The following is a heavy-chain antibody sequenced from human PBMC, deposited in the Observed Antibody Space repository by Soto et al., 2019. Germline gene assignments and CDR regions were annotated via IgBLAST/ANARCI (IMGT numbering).Heavy chain of an antibody. CDR3: ARGEAYCSGGTCYYGFDP. V-gene: IGHV4-30-2*01. Sequence: QLQLQESGSGLVKPPQTLSLTCAVSGGSISSDGYSWSWIRQPPGKGLEWIGYIYHGGDAYYDPSLKSRVTISVDGSMNQFSLNLSSVTAPDTAMYYCARGEAYCSGGTCYYGFDPWGQGNLVTVSS. J-gene: IGHJ5*02. D-gene: IGHD2-15*01. CDR2: IYHGGDA. CDR1: GGSISSDGYS.